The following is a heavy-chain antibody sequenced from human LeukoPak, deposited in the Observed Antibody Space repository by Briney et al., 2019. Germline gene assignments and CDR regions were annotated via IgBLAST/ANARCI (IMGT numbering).Heavy chain of an antibody. CDR3: ARHPVTIFGVVEGFPLTCFDY. Sequence: PSETLSLTCTVSGGPISSSSYYWGRIRQPPGKGLEWIGSIYYSGSTYYNPSFKRRVTISVDPSKTQVSLKLSSVTASDTAVYYCARHPVTIFGVVEGFPLTCFDYWGQGTLVTVSS. CDR1: GGPISSSSYY. V-gene: IGHV4-39*01. D-gene: IGHD3-3*01. J-gene: IGHJ4*02. CDR2: IYYSGST.